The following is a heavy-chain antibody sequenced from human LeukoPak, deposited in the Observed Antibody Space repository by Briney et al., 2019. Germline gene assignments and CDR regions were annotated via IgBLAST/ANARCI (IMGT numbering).Heavy chain of an antibody. Sequence: PSETLSLTCTVSGGSISGGHYYWSWIRQPPGKGLEWLGYIYYSGSTDSNPSLKSRLTMSVDTSKSQFSLKLTSVTAADTAVYYCARGHQLLWGFDYWGQGTLVTVSS. V-gene: IGHV4-30-4*01. D-gene: IGHD2-2*01. CDR2: IYYSGST. J-gene: IGHJ4*02. CDR3: ARGHQLLWGFDY. CDR1: GGSISGGHYY.